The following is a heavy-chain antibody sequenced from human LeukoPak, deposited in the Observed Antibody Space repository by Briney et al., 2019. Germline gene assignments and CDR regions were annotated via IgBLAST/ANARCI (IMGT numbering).Heavy chain of an antibody. Sequence: GGSLRLSCAASGFTFSSYAMSWVRQAPGKGLEWVSAISGSGGSTYYADSVKGRFTISRDNSKNTLYPQMNSLRAEDTAVYYCASTIFGVVIIGYWGQGTLVTVSS. CDR3: ASTIFGVVIIGY. V-gene: IGHV3-23*01. CDR2: ISGSGGST. CDR1: GFTFSSYA. D-gene: IGHD3-3*01. J-gene: IGHJ4*02.